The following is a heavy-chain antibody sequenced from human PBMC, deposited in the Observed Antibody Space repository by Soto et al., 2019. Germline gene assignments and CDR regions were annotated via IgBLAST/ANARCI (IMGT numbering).Heavy chain of an antibody. J-gene: IGHJ6*02. D-gene: IGHD2-8*01. Sequence: QVQLVQSGAEVKKPGSSVKVSCKASGGTFSSYAISWVRQAPGQGLEWMGGIIPIFGTANYAQKFQGRVTITADESTSTAYMELSSLRSEDTAVYYCARTGCTNGVCYLETDYYYGMDVWGQGTTVTVSS. CDR1: GGTFSSYA. CDR3: ARTGCTNGVCYLETDYYYGMDV. V-gene: IGHV1-69*12. CDR2: IIPIFGTA.